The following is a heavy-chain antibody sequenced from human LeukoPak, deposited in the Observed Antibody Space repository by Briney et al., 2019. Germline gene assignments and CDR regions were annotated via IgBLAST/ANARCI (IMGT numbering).Heavy chain of an antibody. Sequence: PGGSLRLSCAASGFTVSSNYMSWVRQAPGKGLEWVSVIYSGGNTYYADSVKGRFTISRDNSKNTLYLQMNSLRAEDTAVYYCARGQLLELGPLGYWGQGTQVSVSS. CDR1: GFTVSSNY. D-gene: IGHD2-2*01. V-gene: IGHV3-53*01. CDR2: IYSGGNT. CDR3: ARGQLLELGPLGY. J-gene: IGHJ4*02.